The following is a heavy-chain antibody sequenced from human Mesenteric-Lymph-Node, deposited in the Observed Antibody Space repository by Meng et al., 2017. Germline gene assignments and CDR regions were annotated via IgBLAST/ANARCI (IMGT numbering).Heavy chain of an antibody. D-gene: IGHD2-21*02. CDR1: SCSLSSSNW. CDR3: ARVVTALWGYYFDY. V-gene: IGHV4-4*02. Sequence: VQLSGSGPGLVKPSGALSLTCEVSSCSLSSSNWWSWVRQPPGKGLEWIGYIHSSGSTYYNPSLRSRLTISVDTSKNQFSLKLSSVTAADTAVYYCARVVTALWGYYFDYWGQGTLVTVSS. J-gene: IGHJ4*02. CDR2: IHSSGST.